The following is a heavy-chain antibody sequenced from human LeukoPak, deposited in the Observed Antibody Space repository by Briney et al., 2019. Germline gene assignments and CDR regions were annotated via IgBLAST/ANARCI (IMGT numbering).Heavy chain of an antibody. D-gene: IGHD3-9*01. CDR2: IEQDGGEE. CDR1: GFDCSRYW. Sequence: GGSLRLSCAASGFDCSRYWMTWVRQVPGKGPEWVANIEQDGGEEYYVDSVKGRFTISRDNAKNSLYLQMNSLRVEDTAVYYCARGRYVDWLFDYWGQGTLVTVPS. CDR3: ARGRYVDWLFDY. J-gene: IGHJ4*02. V-gene: IGHV3-7*03.